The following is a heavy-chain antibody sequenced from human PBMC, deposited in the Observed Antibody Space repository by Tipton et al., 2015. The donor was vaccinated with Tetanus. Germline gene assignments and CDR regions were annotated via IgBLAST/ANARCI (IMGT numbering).Heavy chain of an antibody. Sequence: TLSLTCTVSGGSISSPSYYWGWIRQPPGKALEWIGSIYYSGSTFYHPSLQSRVTISVDTSKNQFSLRLSSVTAADTAVYFCARHPPPYYYGSGSYLDYWGQETPVTVSS. CDR3: ARHPPPYYYGSGSYLDY. CDR1: GGSISSPSYY. V-gene: IGHV4-39*01. D-gene: IGHD3-10*01. J-gene: IGHJ4*02. CDR2: IYYSGST.